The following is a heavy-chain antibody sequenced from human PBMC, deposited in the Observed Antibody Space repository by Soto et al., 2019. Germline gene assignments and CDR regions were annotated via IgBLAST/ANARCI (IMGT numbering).Heavy chain of an antibody. CDR1: GGTFSSYT. Sequence: QVQLVQSGAEVKKPGSSVKVSCKASGGTFSSYTISWVRQAPGQGLEWMGRIIPILGIANYAQKFQGRVTITADKSTSTAYMELSSLRSEDTAVYYCARDLYYGSGKPQIDYWGRGTLVTVSS. CDR2: IIPILGIA. V-gene: IGHV1-69*08. D-gene: IGHD3-10*01. J-gene: IGHJ4*02. CDR3: ARDLYYGSGKPQIDY.